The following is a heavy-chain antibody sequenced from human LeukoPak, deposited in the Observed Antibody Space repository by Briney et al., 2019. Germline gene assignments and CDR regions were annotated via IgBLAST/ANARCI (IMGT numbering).Heavy chain of an antibody. V-gene: IGHV3-30-3*01. CDR1: GFTFSSYA. D-gene: IGHD3-10*01. CDR3: ARGGYTMPEGNFDY. CDR2: ISYDGSNK. Sequence: PGGSLRLSCAASGFTFSSYAMHWVRQAPGKGLEWVAVISYDGSNKYYADSVKGRFTISRDNSKNTLYLQMNSLRAEDTAVYYCARGGYTMPEGNFDYWGQGTLVTVSS. J-gene: IGHJ4*02.